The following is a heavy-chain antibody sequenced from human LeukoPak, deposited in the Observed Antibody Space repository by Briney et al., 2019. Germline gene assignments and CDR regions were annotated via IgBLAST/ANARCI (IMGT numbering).Heavy chain of an antibody. D-gene: IGHD3-22*01. J-gene: IGHJ6*02. V-gene: IGHV3-30*18. CDR2: ISYDGSNK. Sequence: PGGSLRLSCAASGFTSSSYGMHWVRQAPGKGLEWVAVISYDGSNKYYADSVKGRFTISRDNSKNTLYLQMNSLRAEDTAVYYCAKDRGGYHYYYYGMDVWGQGTTVTVSS. CDR3: AKDRGGYHYYYYGMDV. CDR1: GFTSSSYG.